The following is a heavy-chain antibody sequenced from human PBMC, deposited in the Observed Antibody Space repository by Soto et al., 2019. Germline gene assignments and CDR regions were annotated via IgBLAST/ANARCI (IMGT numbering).Heavy chain of an antibody. D-gene: IGHD3-10*01. CDR1: GGSISSGDYY. CDR3: ARHEPLCGSVSCPPGDMRGVLSPFDY. Sequence: SETLSLTCTVSGGSISSGDYYWSWIRQPPGKGLEWIGYIYYSGSTYYNPSLKSRVTISVDTSKNQFSLKLSSVPAADTAVYYCARHEPLCGSVSCPPGDMRGVLSPFDYRGPGTLGTLSP. V-gene: IGHV4-30-4*02. CDR2: IYYSGST. J-gene: IGHJ4*02.